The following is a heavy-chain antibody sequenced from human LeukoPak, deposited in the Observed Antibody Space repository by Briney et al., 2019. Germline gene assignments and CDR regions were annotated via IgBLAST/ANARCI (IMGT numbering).Heavy chain of an antibody. V-gene: IGHV3-23*01. CDR3: AKDAFGELSHFDY. CDR1: GFTFSSYA. Sequence: GGSLRLSCVASGFTFSSYAMSGVRQAPGKGLEWVSGISGRDGSTYYGDSVKGRFTISRDNSKNTLYLQMNSLRAEDTAVYYCAKDAFGELSHFDYWGQGTLVTVSS. CDR2: ISGRDGST. J-gene: IGHJ4*02. D-gene: IGHD3-10*01.